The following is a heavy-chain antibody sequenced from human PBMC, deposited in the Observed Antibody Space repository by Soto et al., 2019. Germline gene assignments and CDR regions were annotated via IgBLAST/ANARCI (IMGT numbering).Heavy chain of an antibody. CDR3: ARVYSSSWYLSYFFDY. CDR1: GYTLTELS. D-gene: IGHD6-13*01. CDR2: FDPEDGET. Sequence: ASVKVSCKVSGYTLTELSMHWVRQAPGKGLEWMGGFDPEDGETIYAQRFQGRVTMTTDTSTSTAYMELRSLRSDDTAVYYCARVYSSSWYLSYFFDYWGQGTLVTVSS. V-gene: IGHV1-24*01. J-gene: IGHJ4*02.